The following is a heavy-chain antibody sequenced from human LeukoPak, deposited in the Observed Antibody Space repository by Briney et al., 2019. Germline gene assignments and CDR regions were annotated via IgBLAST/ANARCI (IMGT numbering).Heavy chain of an antibody. Sequence: GGPLRLSCAASGFTFDDYAMHWVRQAPGKGLEWVSLISGDGGSTYYADSVKGRFTISRDNSKNSLYLQMNSLRTEDTALYYCAKDGIYGSRSYLADYWGQGTLVTVSS. J-gene: IGHJ4*02. D-gene: IGHD3-10*01. CDR3: AKDGIYGSRSYLADY. CDR1: GFTFDDYA. CDR2: ISGDGGST. V-gene: IGHV3-43*02.